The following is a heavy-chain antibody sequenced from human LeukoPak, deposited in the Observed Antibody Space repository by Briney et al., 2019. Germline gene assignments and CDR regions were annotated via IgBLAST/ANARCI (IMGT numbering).Heavy chain of an antibody. D-gene: IGHD3-10*01. CDR1: GFTFSSFG. Sequence: GGSLRLSCAASGFTFSSFGMHWVRQAPGKGLEWVAVISYDGSDKYYADSVKGRFTISRDNSKNTLYLQMNSLRAEDTAVYYCAGSYYNVFDYWGQGTLVTVSS. CDR3: AGSYYNVFDY. V-gene: IGHV3-30*03. CDR2: ISYDGSDK. J-gene: IGHJ4*02.